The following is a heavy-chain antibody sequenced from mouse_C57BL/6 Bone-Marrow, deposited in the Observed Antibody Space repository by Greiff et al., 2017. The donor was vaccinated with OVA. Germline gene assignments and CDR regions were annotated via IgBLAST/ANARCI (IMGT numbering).Heavy chain of an antibody. V-gene: IGHV1-9*01. Sequence: QVQLKQSGAELMKPGASVKLSCKATGYTFTDYWIEWVKQRPGHGLEWIGEILPGSGSTNYNEKFKGKATFTADTSSNTAYMQLSSLTTEDSAIYYCARSITTVVKWYYFDYWGQGTTLTVSS. CDR3: ARSITTVVKWYYFDY. CDR2: ILPGSGST. D-gene: IGHD1-1*01. CDR1: GYTFTDYW. J-gene: IGHJ2*01.